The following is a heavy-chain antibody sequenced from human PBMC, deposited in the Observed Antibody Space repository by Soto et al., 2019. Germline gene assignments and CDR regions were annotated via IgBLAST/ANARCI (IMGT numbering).Heavy chain of an antibody. V-gene: IGHV5-51*01. D-gene: IGHD1-20*01. CDR3: ARHGSITGTTYYYYYMAV. CDR2: IYPGDSDT. J-gene: IGHJ6*03. CDR1: GYSFTSYW. Sequence: PGESLKISCKGSGYSFTSYWIGWVRQMPGKGLEWMGIIYPGDSDTRYSPSFQGQVTISADKSISTAYLQWSSLKASDTAMYYCARHGSITGTTYYYYYMAVWGKGTTVTVSS.